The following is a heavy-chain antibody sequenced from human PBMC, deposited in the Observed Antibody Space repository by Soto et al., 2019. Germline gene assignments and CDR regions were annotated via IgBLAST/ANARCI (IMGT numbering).Heavy chain of an antibody. CDR1: GYSFADYW. CDR2: IDPSDSYS. CDR3: ARQDGWAVASRRNWFDP. Sequence: EEQLVQSGAEVKKPGESLRISCQGSGYSFADYWVAWVRQMPGKGLEWVGKIDPSDSYSNYNPSFQGHVTISVDKSINTAYPQWSSLKASDTGIYYCARQDGWAVASRRNWFDPWGQGTLVTVSS. V-gene: IGHV5-10-1*03. J-gene: IGHJ5*02. D-gene: IGHD3-16*01.